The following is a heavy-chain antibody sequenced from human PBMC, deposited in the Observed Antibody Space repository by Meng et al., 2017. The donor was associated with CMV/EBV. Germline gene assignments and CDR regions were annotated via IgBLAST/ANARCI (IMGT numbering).Heavy chain of an antibody. D-gene: IGHD2-2*02. Sequence: GESLKISCAASGFTFSSYSMNWVRQAPGKGLEWVSSISSSSSYIYYADSVKGRFTISRDNAKNSLYLQMNSLRAEDTAVYYCARDARTGSEYQLLYEGGGYYGMDVWGQGTTVTVSS. CDR2: ISSSSSYI. J-gene: IGHJ6*02. CDR1: GFTFSSYS. V-gene: IGHV3-21*01. CDR3: ARDARTGSEYQLLYEGGGYYGMDV.